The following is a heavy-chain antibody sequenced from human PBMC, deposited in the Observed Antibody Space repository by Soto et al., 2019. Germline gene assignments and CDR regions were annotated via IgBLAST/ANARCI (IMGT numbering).Heavy chain of an antibody. CDR1: GASVSSGNYY. J-gene: IGHJ4*02. Sequence: QVQLQESGPGLVKPSETLSLTCTVSGASVSSGNYYWSWIRQPPGKGLECIGYISYSGSTNYNPSLKSRVTISMDTAKNQFSLKLSSVTAADTAVYDCARGSGSYYAYWGQGTLVTVSS. D-gene: IGHD1-26*01. CDR3: ARGSGSYYAY. V-gene: IGHV4-61*01. CDR2: ISYSGST.